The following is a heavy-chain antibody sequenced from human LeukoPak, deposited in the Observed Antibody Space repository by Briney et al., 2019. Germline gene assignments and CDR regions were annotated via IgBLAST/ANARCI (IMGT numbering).Heavy chain of an antibody. CDR3: ARLGLPFFYYYMDV. V-gene: IGHV7-4-1*02. Sequence: ASVKVSCKASGGTFSSYAISWVRQAPGQGLEWMGWINTNTGNPTYAQGFIGRFVFSLDTSVSTAYLQISSLKAEDTAVYYCARLGLPFFYYYMDVWGKGTTVTVSS. CDR2: INTNTGNP. J-gene: IGHJ6*03. D-gene: IGHD2/OR15-2a*01. CDR1: GGTFSSYA.